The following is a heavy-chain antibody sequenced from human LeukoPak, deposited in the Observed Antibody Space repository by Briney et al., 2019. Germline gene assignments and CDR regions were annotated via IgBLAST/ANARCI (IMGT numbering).Heavy chain of an antibody. V-gene: IGHV3-23*01. D-gene: IGHD4-17*01. Sequence: GGSLRLSCAASGFTFSSYAKSWGRLAPGKGLECVSGISGSGSSTYYADSVKGRFTISSDTSKNTLYPQMNSLRADDTAVYYCAKGITAVTIDAFDIWGQGTMVTVSS. CDR2: ISGSGSST. CDR1: GFTFSSYA. CDR3: AKGITAVTIDAFDI. J-gene: IGHJ3*02.